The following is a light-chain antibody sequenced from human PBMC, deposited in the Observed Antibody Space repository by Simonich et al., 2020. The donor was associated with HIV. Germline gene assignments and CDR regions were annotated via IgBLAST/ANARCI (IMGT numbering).Light chain of an antibody. J-gene: IGKJ2*01. CDR2: DAS. CDR3: QHYNNWPYT. CDR1: QSVSSN. V-gene: IGKV3-15*01. Sequence: EIVMPQSPATLSVSPGERATLSCRASQSVSSNLAGYQQKPGQAPRLLIYDASTRATGIPDRFSCSESGTEFTLTITSMQSEDFALYYCQHYNNWPYTFGQGTKLEI.